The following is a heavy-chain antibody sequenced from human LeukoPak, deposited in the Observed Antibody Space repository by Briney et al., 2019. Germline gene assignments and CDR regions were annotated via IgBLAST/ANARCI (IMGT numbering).Heavy chain of an antibody. D-gene: IGHD3-3*01. CDR3: ATVLPILETLDY. V-gene: IGHV1-24*01. J-gene: IGHJ4*02. CDR2: FDPEDGET. CDR1: GYTLTELS. Sequence: ASVKVSCKVSGYTLTELSMHWVRQAPGKGLEWMGGFDPEDGETIYAQKFQGRVTMTEDTSTDTAYMELSSLRSEDTAVYYCATVLPILETLDYWGQGTLVTVSS.